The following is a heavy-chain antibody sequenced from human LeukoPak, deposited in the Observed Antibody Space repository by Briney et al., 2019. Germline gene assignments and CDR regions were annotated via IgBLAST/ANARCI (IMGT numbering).Heavy chain of an antibody. CDR1: GFIFGDYW. CDR3: AREGGYSFGSAFDY. V-gene: IGHV3-7*01. CDR2: IRKDSGDK. J-gene: IGHJ4*02. Sequence: GGSLRLSCAASGFIFGDYWMTWVRQAPGKGLEWVANIRKDSGDKQYVDSVRGRFTISRDNAEKSLYLQMSSLRAEDTAVYYCAREGGYSFGSAFDYWGQRTLVTVSS. D-gene: IGHD5-18*01.